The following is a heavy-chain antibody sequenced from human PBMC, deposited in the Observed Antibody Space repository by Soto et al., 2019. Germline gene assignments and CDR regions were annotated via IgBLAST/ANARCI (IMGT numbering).Heavy chain of an antibody. D-gene: IGHD4-17*01. Sequence: PGWSLILSCAASGFTFSSYSMNWVRQAPGKGLEWVSSISSSSSYIYCADSVKGRFTISRDNAKNSLYLQMNSLRAEDTAVYYCARDIGRPVADGDHYYGMDVWGQGNTVTV. CDR2: ISSSSSYI. V-gene: IGHV3-21*01. CDR3: ARDIGRPVADGDHYYGMDV. CDR1: GFTFSSYS. J-gene: IGHJ6*02.